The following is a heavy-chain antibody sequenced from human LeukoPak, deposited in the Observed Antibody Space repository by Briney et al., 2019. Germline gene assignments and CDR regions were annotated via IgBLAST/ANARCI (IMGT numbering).Heavy chain of an antibody. J-gene: IGHJ4*02. D-gene: IGHD2-15*01. Sequence: SETLSLSRTVSRGSPCSYFLSWIAQPPGKGLEWIGYIYYSGSTNYNPSLTSRVTIVVISLDIQFALFLRSMTAADTAVYYCARGSRVVDGSQSACFDYWGQGTLVTVSS. V-gene: IGHV4-59*01. CDR2: IYYSGST. CDR3: ARGSRVVDGSQSACFDY. CDR1: RGSPCSYF.